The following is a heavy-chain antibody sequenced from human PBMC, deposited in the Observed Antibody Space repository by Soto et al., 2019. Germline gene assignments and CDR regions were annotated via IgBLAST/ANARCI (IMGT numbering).Heavy chain of an antibody. J-gene: IGHJ4*02. CDR1: GGTFSSYA. D-gene: IGHD2-8*01. CDR3: AGVGYCNNGVCFPFDY. CDR2: IIPIFGTA. V-gene: IGHV1-69*06. Sequence: QVQLVQSGSEVKKPGSSVKVSCKASGGTFSSYAISWVRQAPGPGLEWLGGIIPIFGTANDAQKFQGRVTITADKSTGTASMELSSLRSEDTAVYYCAGVGYCNNGVCFPFDYWGQGTLVTVSS.